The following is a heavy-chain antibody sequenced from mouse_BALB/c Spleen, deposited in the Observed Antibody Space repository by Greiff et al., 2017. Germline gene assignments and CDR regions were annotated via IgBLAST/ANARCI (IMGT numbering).Heavy chain of an antibody. J-gene: IGHJ2*01. V-gene: IGHV14-3*02. D-gene: IGHD6-1*01. Sequence: VQLKQSGAELVKPGASVKLSCSASGFNIKDTYMHWVKQRPEQGLEWIGRIDPANGNTKYDPKFQGKATITADTSSNTAYLQLSSLTSEDTAVYYCASLSADYFDYWGQGTTLTVSS. CDR2: IDPANGNT. CDR3: ASLSADYFDY. CDR1: GFNIKDTY.